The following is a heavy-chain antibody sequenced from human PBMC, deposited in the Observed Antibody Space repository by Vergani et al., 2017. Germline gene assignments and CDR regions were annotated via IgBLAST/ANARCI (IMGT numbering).Heavy chain of an antibody. D-gene: IGHD2-2*01. V-gene: IGHV3-23*01. J-gene: IGHJ3*01. CDR2: INNNGGST. Sequence: QLLESGGGLIQPGGSLRLSCAASGFTFNSYAMTWVRQAPGKGLEWVSGINNNGGSTYYADSVKGRFTISRDNSKNALYLQMTDLRAEDTATYYCAKVCGSTSYPYWGGAFDVWGHGTMVTVSS. CDR1: GFTFNSYA. CDR3: AKVCGSTSYPYWGGAFDV.